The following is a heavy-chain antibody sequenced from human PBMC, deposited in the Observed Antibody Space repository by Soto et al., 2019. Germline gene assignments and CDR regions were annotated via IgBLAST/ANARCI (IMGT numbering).Heavy chain of an antibody. CDR1: GGSFSGYY. D-gene: IGHD2-2*01. CDR2: IKDRGST. Sequence: QVQLQQWGAGLLKPSETLSLTCAVYGGSFSGYYWIWIRQTPGKVVEWIGEIKDRGSTNYKPFLKSRVPVSADTSKKKFSLNVTSVTAADTAVYYCARGECSSKYCFTRWALDICGQGTVVTVSS. CDR3: ARGECSSKYCFTRWALDI. J-gene: IGHJ3*02. V-gene: IGHV4-34*01.